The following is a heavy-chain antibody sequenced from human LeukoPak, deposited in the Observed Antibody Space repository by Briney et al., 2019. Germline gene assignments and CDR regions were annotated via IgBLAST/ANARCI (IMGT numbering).Heavy chain of an antibody. CDR1: GFTFSSYG. J-gene: IGHJ4*02. Sequence: GGSLRLSCAASGFTFSSYGMHWVRQAPGKGLEWVAFIRYDGSNKYYADSVKGRFTISRDNSKNTLYLQMNSLRAEDTAVYYCAYNFASGSYTFDYWGQGTLVTVSS. V-gene: IGHV3-30*02. CDR3: AYNFASGSYTFDY. CDR2: IRYDGSNK. D-gene: IGHD3-10*01.